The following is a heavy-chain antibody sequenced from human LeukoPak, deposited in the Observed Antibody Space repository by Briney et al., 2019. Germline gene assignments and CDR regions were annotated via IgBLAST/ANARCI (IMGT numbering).Heavy chain of an antibody. CDR2: ISGSGGST. V-gene: IGHV3-23*01. J-gene: IGHJ4*02. CDR3: AKDWTTVVTPKGYYFDS. Sequence: GGSLRLSCAASGFTFSSYAMSWVRQAPGKGLEWVSAISGSGGSTYYADSVKGRFTISRDNSKNTLSLQMDSLRVEDTALYYCAKDWTTVVTPKGYYFDSWGEGTLVTVSS. CDR1: GFTFSSYA. D-gene: IGHD4-23*01.